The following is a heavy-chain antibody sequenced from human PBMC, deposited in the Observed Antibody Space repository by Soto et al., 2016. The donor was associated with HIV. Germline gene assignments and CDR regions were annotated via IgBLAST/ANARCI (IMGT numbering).Heavy chain of an antibody. CDR3: ARGGIVGATRLFVFDY. CDR2: ISSSSSTI. CDR1: GFTFSSYS. J-gene: IGHJ4*02. V-gene: IGHV3-48*04. D-gene: IGHD1-26*01. Sequence: EVQLVESGGGLVQPGGSLRLSCAASGFTFSSYSMNWVRQAPGKGLEWVSYISSSSSTIYYADSVKGRFTISRDNAKNSLYLQMNSLRAEDTAVYYCARGGIVGATRLFVFDYWGQGTLVTVSS.